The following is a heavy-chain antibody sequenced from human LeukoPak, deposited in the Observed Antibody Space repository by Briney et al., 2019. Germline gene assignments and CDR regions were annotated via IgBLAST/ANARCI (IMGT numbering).Heavy chain of an antibody. Sequence: GGSLRLSCAASGFTFSSYAMHWVRQAPGKGLEWVAVISYDGSNKYYADSVKGRFTISRDNSKKTLYLQMNSLRAEDTAVYYCARDPSPYDSSGYYWYYFDYWGQGTLVTVSS. CDR3: ARDPSPYDSSGYYWYYFDY. D-gene: IGHD3-22*01. J-gene: IGHJ4*02. V-gene: IGHV3-30-3*01. CDR1: GFTFSSYA. CDR2: ISYDGSNK.